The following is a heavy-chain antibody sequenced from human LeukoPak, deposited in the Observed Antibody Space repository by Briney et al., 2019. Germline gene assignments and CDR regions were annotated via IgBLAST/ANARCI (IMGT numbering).Heavy chain of an antibody. CDR1: GYTFTNYA. Sequence: ASVKVSCKASGYTFTNYAIHWVRQAPGQRLEWMGWINAGKGNTKYSQKFRGRVTITRDTSASTAYMELSSLRSDDTAVYYCAGSDYGDYGGSFGYWGQGTLVTVSS. CDR2: INAGKGNT. V-gene: IGHV1-3*01. D-gene: IGHD4-17*01. CDR3: AGSDYGDYGGSFGY. J-gene: IGHJ4*02.